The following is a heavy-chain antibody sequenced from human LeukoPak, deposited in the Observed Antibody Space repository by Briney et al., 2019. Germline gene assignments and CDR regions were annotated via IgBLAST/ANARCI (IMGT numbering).Heavy chain of an antibody. V-gene: IGHV4-61*02. Sequence: SQTLSLTCTVSGGSISSGSYYWSWIRQPAGKGLEWIGRIYTSGSTNYNPSLKSRVTISVDTSKNQFSLKVSSVTAADTAVYYCARGVIAAGGNDFDYWGQGTLVTVSS. J-gene: IGHJ4*02. D-gene: IGHD6-13*01. CDR3: ARGVIAAGGNDFDY. CDR2: IYTSGST. CDR1: GGSISSGSYY.